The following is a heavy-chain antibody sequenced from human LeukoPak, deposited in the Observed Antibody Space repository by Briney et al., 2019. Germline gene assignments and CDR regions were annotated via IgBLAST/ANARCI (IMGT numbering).Heavy chain of an antibody. Sequence: PGGSLRLSCAASGFTFSSYAMSWVRQAPGKGLEWVSYISSSGSTIYYADSVKGRFTISRDNAKNSLYLQMNSLRVEDTAVYYCARSHLILDYWGQGTLVTVSS. CDR3: ARSHLILDY. D-gene: IGHD3-3*02. CDR2: ISSSGSTI. V-gene: IGHV3-48*04. CDR1: GFTFSSYA. J-gene: IGHJ4*02.